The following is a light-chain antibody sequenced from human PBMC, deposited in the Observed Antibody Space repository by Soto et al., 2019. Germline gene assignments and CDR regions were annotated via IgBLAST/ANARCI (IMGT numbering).Light chain of an antibody. CDR2: DVS. CDR3: QQDGSSP. CDR1: QSVNHN. Sequence: IAQSPDTLSASPGERVSLSCRASQSVNHNLAWYHQKPGQAPRLLVYDVSNRAAGIPARFSGSGSGTDFTLTISSLQPEYFAVYYCQQDGSSPFGQGTRLEIK. V-gene: IGKV3D-15*02. J-gene: IGKJ5*01.